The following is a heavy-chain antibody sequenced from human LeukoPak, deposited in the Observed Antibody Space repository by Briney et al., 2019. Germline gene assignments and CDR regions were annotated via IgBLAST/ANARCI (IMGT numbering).Heavy chain of an antibody. V-gene: IGHV3-23*01. CDR2: IGRDGTFT. Sequence: GGSLRLSCAASGFTFTSSAMTWVRQAPGRGLEWVSGIGRDGTFTYYADCVKGRFIISRDNSKNTLYLQMNSLRAEDTAVYYCARLGYCSGGSCYLKGMDVWGQGTTVTVSS. CDR1: GFTFTSSA. CDR3: ARLGYCSGGSCYLKGMDV. J-gene: IGHJ6*02. D-gene: IGHD2-15*01.